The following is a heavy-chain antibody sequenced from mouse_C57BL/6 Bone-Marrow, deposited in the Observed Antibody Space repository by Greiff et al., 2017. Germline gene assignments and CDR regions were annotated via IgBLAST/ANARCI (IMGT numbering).Heavy chain of an antibody. CDR3: SSFDGYYFDY. D-gene: IGHD2-3*01. J-gene: IGHJ2*01. V-gene: IGHV14-4*01. Sequence: EVQLKESGAELVRPGASVKLSCTASGFNIKDDYIHWVKQRPEQGLEWIGWIDPEIGDTEYASKFQGKATITSDKSSNTAYLQLSSPTSEDTAVYYCSSFDGYYFDYWGQGTPLTVAS. CDR1: GFNIKDDY. CDR2: IDPEIGDT.